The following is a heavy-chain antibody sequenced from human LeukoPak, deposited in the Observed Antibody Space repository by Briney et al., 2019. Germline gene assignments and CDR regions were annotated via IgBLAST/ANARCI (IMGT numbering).Heavy chain of an antibody. CDR3: AKSGGYGLIDY. CDR1: GASISGCGYY. CDR2: IYSSGST. V-gene: IGHV4-39*01. J-gene: IGHJ4*02. Sequence: SETLSLTCTVSGASISGCGYYWGWIRQPPGKGLEWIGSIYSSGSTYYNASLQSRVTISIETSKNQISLRLNSVTAADTAMYYCAKSGGYGLIDYWGQGTLVTVSS. D-gene: IGHD1-26*01.